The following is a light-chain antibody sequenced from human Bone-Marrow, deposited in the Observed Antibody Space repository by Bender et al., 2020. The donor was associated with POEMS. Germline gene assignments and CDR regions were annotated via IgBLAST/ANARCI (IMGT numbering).Light chain of an antibody. CDR1: SSNIGSNY. Sequence: QSLLTQPPSVSAAPGQKVTISCSGGSSNIGSNYVSWYQQLPGTAPKLLIYENNKRPSGIPDRFSGSKSGNTASLTVSGLQAEDEADYYCSSYAGSNNLVFGGGTKLTVL. V-gene: IGLV1-51*02. CDR2: ENN. J-gene: IGLJ3*02. CDR3: SSYAGSNNLV.